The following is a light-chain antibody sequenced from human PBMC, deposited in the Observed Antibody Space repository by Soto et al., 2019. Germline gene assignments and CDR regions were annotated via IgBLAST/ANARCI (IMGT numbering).Light chain of an antibody. CDR3: AAWEDSLNGWV. V-gene: IGLV1-44*01. CDR2: SND. J-gene: IGLJ3*02. Sequence: QSVLTQAPSASGTPGQRVTISCSGSSSNIGSNTVSWYQQVPGTAPKLLIYSNDQRPSGVPDRFSGSKSGTSASLAIGGLQSEDEADYYCAAWEDSLNGWVFGGGTKLTVL. CDR1: SSNIGSNT.